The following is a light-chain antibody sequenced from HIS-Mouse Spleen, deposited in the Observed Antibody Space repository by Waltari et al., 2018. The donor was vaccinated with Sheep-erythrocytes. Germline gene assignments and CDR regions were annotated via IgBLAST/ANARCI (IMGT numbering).Light chain of an antibody. J-gene: IGLJ3*02. CDR3: CSYAGSSTPWV. V-gene: IGLV2-23*01. Sequence: SPGQSITISCTGTSSDVGSYNLVSWYQQHPGKAPKLMIYEGSKRPSGVSNRFSGSKSGNTAPLTISGLHAEDEADYYCCSYAGSSTPWVFGGGTKLTVL. CDR2: EGS. CDR1: SSDVGSYNL.